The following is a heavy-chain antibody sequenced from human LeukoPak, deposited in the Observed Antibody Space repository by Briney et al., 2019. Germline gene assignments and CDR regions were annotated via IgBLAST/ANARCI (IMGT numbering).Heavy chain of an antibody. J-gene: IGHJ4*02. CDR3: AKDGYCSGGSCSIRGWAPDFFDY. D-gene: IGHD2-15*01. CDR2: ISYDGSYK. Sequence: PGGSLRLSCAASGFTFSSFGMHWVRQAPGKGLEWVAVISYDGSYKYYADSVKGRFTISRDNSKNTLYLQMNSLRAEDTAVYYCAKDGYCSGGSCSIRGWAPDFFDYWGQGTLVTVSS. CDR1: GFTFSSFG. V-gene: IGHV3-30*18.